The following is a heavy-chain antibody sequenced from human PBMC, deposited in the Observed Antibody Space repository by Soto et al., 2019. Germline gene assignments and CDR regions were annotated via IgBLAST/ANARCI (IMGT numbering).Heavy chain of an antibody. D-gene: IGHD1-26*01. Sequence: PGXSRKVCGKGSGYSFASHWVAWVRQMPEKGLEWIGTIYPGYSDTKYSSAFRGHVTISADTSVSTAYLQWRSLEATDSAIYYCARYSGSYWHYLDFWGQGTLVTVYS. CDR3: ARYSGSYWHYLDF. CDR2: IYPGYSDT. V-gene: IGHV5-51*01. J-gene: IGHJ4*02. CDR1: GYSFASHW.